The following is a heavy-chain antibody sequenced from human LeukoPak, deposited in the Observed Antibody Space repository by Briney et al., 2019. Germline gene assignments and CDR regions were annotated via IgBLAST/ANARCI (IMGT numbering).Heavy chain of an antibody. D-gene: IGHD2-21*02. J-gene: IGHJ6*03. CDR3: ARGLQFPDYYNQYMDV. CDR2: IYTSGST. Sequence: SETLSLTCSVSGGSISGYYWSWIRQPAGKGLEWIGRIYTSGSTNYNPSLKSRVTMSVDTSKNQFSLKLSYVTAADTAVYHCARGLQFPDYYNQYMDVWGKGTTVTVSS. CDR1: GGSISGYY. V-gene: IGHV4-4*07.